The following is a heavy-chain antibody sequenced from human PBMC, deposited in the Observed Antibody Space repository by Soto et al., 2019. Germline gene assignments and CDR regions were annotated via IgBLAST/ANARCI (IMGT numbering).Heavy chain of an antibody. CDR3: AAGGDFWSGPYYYYYGMDV. CDR2: IVVGSGNT. J-gene: IGHJ6*02. CDR1: GFTFTSSA. Sequence: SVKVSCKASGFTFTSSAVQWVRQARGQRLEWIGWIVVGSGNTNYAQKFQERVTITRDMSTSTAYMELSSLRSEDTAVYYCAAGGDFWSGPYYYYYGMDVWGQGTTVTVSS. D-gene: IGHD3-3*01. V-gene: IGHV1-58*01.